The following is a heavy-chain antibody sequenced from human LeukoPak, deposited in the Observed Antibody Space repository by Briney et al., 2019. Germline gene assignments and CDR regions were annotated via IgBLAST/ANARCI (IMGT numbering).Heavy chain of an antibody. J-gene: IGHJ4*02. CDR3: ARDRYVVGSGWDY. V-gene: IGHV4-34*01. CDR1: GGSFSGYY. CDR2: INHSGST. Sequence: SETLSLTCAVYGGSFSGYYWSWIRQPPGKGLEWIGEINHSGSTNYNPSLKSRVTISVDTSKNQFSLKLSSVTAADTAVYYCARDRYVVGSGWDYWGQGTLVTVSS. D-gene: IGHD6-19*01.